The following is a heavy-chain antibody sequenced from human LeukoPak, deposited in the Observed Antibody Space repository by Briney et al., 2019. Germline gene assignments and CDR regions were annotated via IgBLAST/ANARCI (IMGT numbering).Heavy chain of an antibody. D-gene: IGHD4-23*01. V-gene: IGHV3-23*01. CDR1: GFTFSSYA. CDR2: ISGSGGST. J-gene: IGHJ4*02. Sequence: GGSLRLSCAASGFTFSSYAMSWVRQAPGKGLEWVSAISGSGGSTYYADSVKGRFTIYRDNYKNTLYLQMNSLRAEDTAVYYCAKGGDYGGNYLFDYWGQGTLVTVSS. CDR3: AKGGDYGGNYLFDY.